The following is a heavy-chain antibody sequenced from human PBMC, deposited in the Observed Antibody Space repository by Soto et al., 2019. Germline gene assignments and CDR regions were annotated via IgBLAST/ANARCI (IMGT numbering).Heavy chain of an antibody. CDR3: ARDRIQLWFANGMDV. J-gene: IGHJ6*02. CDR2: IYYSGST. CDR1: GGSTSSGDSY. Sequence: SETLSLTCTVSGGSTSSGDSYWSWIRQPPGKGLEWIGYIYYSGSTYYNPSLKSRVTISVDTSKNQFSLKLSSVTAADTAVYYCARDRIQLWFANGMDVWGQGTTVTVSS. D-gene: IGHD5-18*01. V-gene: IGHV4-30-4*01.